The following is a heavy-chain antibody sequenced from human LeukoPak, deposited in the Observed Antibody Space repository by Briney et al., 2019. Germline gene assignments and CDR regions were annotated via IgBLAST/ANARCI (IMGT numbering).Heavy chain of an antibody. J-gene: IGHJ4*02. CDR1: GGTFSSYA. D-gene: IGHD3-16*01. CDR3: ARDEGWGSSGYCDY. CDR2: INPSGGST. V-gene: IGHV1-46*01. Sequence: ASVKVSCKASGGTFSSYAISWVRQAPGQGLEWMGIINPSGGSTSYAQKFQGRVTMTRDTSTSTVYMELSSLRSEDTAVYYCARDEGWGSSGYCDYWGQGTLVTVSS.